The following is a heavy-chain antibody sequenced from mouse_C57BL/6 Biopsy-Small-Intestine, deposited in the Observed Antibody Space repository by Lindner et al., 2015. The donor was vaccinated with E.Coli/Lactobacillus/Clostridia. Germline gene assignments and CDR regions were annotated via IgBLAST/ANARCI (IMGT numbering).Heavy chain of an antibody. CDR3: TGVRAWFAY. J-gene: IGHJ3*01. CDR2: IDPENGDT. CDR1: GFNIKDDY. V-gene: IGHV14-4*01. D-gene: IGHD2-2*01. Sequence: VQLQESGAELVRPGASVKLSCTASGFNIKDDYMHWVKQRPEQGLEWIGWIDPENGDTEYASKFQGKATITADTSSNTAYLQLSSLTSEDTAVYYCTGVRAWFAYWGQGTLVTVSA.